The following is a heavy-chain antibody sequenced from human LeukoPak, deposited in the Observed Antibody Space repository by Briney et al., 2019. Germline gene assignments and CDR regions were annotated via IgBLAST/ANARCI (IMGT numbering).Heavy chain of an antibody. V-gene: IGHV3-33*01. J-gene: IGHJ4*02. CDR1: GFTFSSYG. D-gene: IGHD6-19*01. Sequence: PGGSLRLSCAASGFTFSSYGMHWVRQAPGKGLEWVAVIWYDGSNKYYADSVKGRFTISGDNSKNTLYLQMNSLRAEDTAVYYCARDSGSGWYQYFDYWGQGTLVTVSS. CDR2: IWYDGSNK. CDR3: ARDSGSGWYQYFDY.